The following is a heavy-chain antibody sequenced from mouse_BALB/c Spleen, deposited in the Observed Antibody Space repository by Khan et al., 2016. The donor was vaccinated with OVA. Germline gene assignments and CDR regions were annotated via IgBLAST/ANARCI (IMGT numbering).Heavy chain of an antibody. CDR2: INTYTGEP. V-gene: IGHV9-3-1*01. Sequence: QIQLVQSGPELMKPGETVKISCKASGYTFTNYGMNWVKQAPGKGLKWMGWINTYTGEPTYADDFKGRFAFSLETSASTAYLQINNLKNEDTATYEYAGAPDFSCVMSYWGQGTTVTVSS. CDR3: AGAPDFSCVMSY. CDR1: GYTFTNYG. D-gene: IGHD2-3*01. J-gene: IGHJ4*01.